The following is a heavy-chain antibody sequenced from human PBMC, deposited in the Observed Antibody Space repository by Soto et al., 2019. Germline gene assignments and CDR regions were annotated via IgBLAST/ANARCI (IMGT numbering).Heavy chain of an antibody. CDR2: IYPGDSDT. J-gene: IGHJ6*02. D-gene: IGHD6-13*01. CDR3: ATRVQDPGKYYYGMDV. CDR1: GYSXTSYW. V-gene: IGHV5-51*01. Sequence: RGESLKISCKGSGYSXTSYWIGRVRQMPGKGLEWMGIIYPGDSDTRYSPSFQGQVTISADKSISTAYLQWSSLKASDTAMYYCATRVQDPGKYYYGMDVWGQGTTVTVSS.